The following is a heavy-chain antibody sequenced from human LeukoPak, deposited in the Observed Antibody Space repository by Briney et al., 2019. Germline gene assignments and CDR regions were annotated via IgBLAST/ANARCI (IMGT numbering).Heavy chain of an antibody. Sequence: ASVKVSCKASGYTFTGYYMHWVRQAPGQGLDWMGWINPNSGGTNYAQKFQGWVTMTRDTSISTAYMELSRLRSDDTAVYYCARSAEGYSSSWYYYWGQGTLVTVSS. V-gene: IGHV1-2*04. J-gene: IGHJ4*02. D-gene: IGHD6-13*01. CDR3: ARSAEGYSSSWYYY. CDR2: INPNSGGT. CDR1: GYTFTGYY.